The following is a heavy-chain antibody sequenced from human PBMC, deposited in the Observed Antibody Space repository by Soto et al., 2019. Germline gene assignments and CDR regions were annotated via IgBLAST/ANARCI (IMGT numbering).Heavy chain of an antibody. Sequence: QVQLQESGPGLVKPSETLSLTCTVSGGSISSYYWSWIRQPPGKGLEWIGYIYYSGSTNYNPSLKSRVTISVDTSKNQFSLKLSSVTAADTAVYYCARRINWGYWYFDLCGRGTLVTVSS. V-gene: IGHV4-59*01. CDR1: GGSISSYY. D-gene: IGHD7-27*01. CDR3: ARRINWGYWYFDL. J-gene: IGHJ2*01. CDR2: IYYSGST.